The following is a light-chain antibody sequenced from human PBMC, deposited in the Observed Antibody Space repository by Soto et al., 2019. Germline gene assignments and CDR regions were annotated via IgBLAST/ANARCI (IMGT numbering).Light chain of an antibody. CDR1: SRDIGSYDF. Sequence: QPVLTQPRSVTGSPGQSVTISCTGSSRDIGSYDFVSWYQQHPGKAPKLMIYDVNKRPSGVPDRFSASKSGITASLTISGLQAEDDADYYCCSYAGTYTVLFGTGTKVTVL. CDR2: DVN. CDR3: CSYAGTYTVL. V-gene: IGLV2-11*01. J-gene: IGLJ1*01.